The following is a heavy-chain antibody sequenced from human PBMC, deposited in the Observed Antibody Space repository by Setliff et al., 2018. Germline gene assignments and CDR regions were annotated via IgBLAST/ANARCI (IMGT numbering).Heavy chain of an antibody. V-gene: IGHV4-59*12. Sequence: KTSETLSLTCSVSGMSITSYYWSWIRQPPGKGLESIGYIQKSGSTNYNPSLMSRVSISVDTSKNQFSLSLNSVTAADTAVYYFRLAHCNTTSRAEALDFWSQGTLVTVS. D-gene: IGHD2-2*01. J-gene: IGHJ4*02. CDR1: GMSITSYY. CDR3: RLAHCNTTSRAEALDF. CDR2: IQKSGST.